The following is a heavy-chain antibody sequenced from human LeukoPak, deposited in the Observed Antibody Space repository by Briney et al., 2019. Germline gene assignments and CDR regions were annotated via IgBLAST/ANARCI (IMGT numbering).Heavy chain of an antibody. D-gene: IGHD3-22*01. J-gene: IGHJ4*02. V-gene: IGHV3-48*03. CDR2: ISSSGSTI. CDR3: AREVGYYYDSSGYPY. CDR1: GFTFSSYE. Sequence: PGGSLRLSRAASGFTFSSYEMNWVRQVPGKGLEWVSYISSSGSTIYYADSVKGRFTISRDNAKNSLYLQMNSLRAEDTAVYYCAREVGYYYDSSGYPYWGQGTLVTVSS.